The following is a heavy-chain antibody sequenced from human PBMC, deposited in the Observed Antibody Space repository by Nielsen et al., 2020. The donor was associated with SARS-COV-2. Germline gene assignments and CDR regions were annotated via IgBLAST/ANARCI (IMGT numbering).Heavy chain of an antibody. V-gene: IGHV3-49*04. J-gene: IGHJ6*02. CDR2: IRSKAYGGTT. Sequence: GEPLKISCTASGFTFSDYAMSWVRQAPGKGLEWVGFIRSKAYGGTTEYAASVKGRFTISRDDSNSIAYLQMNSLKTEDTAVYFCTRNYYYGMDVWGQGTTVTVSS. CDR1: GFTFSDYA. CDR3: TRNYYYGMDV.